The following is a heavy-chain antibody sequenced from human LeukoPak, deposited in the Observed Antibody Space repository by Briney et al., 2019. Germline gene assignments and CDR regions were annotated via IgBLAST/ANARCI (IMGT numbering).Heavy chain of an antibody. CDR3: SRGLEGFTAYDDY. Sequence: GGSLRLSCTASGFNVGDYAMSWVRQAPGKGLEWVGFIGSKTYGGTADYAASVEGRFTISRDDSNNIVYLQMNSLKTEDTALYYCSRGLEGFTAYDDYWGQGTLVTVSS. D-gene: IGHD5-12*01. V-gene: IGHV3-49*04. J-gene: IGHJ4*02. CDR1: GFNVGDYA. CDR2: IGSKTYGGTA.